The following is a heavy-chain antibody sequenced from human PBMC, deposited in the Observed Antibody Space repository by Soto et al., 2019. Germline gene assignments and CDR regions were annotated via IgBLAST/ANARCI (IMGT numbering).Heavy chain of an antibody. CDR2: IWYDGSNK. V-gene: IGHV3-33*01. Sequence: GGSLRLSCAASGFTFSSYGMHWVRQAPGKGLEWVAVIWYDGSNKYYADSVKGRFTISRDNSKNTLYMQMNSLRAEDTAVYYCERAFPRLSGAVQYYFDYWGQGTLVTVXS. CDR1: GFTFSSYG. J-gene: IGHJ4*02. D-gene: IGHD6-19*01. CDR3: ERAFPRLSGAVQYYFDY.